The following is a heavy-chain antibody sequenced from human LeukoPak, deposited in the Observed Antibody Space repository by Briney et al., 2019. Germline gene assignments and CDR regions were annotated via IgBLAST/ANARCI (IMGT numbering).Heavy chain of an antibody. CDR1: GFTFSSYA. CDR3: AKDRTWYYYDSSGYYYFDY. CDR2: ISGSGGST. D-gene: IGHD3-22*01. Sequence: GGSLRLSCAASGFTFSSYAMSWVRQAPGKGLEWVSAISGSGGSTYYADSVKGRFTISRDNSKNTLYLQMNSLRAEDTAVYYCAKDRTWYYYDSSGYYYFDYWGQGTLVTVSS. J-gene: IGHJ4*02. V-gene: IGHV3-23*01.